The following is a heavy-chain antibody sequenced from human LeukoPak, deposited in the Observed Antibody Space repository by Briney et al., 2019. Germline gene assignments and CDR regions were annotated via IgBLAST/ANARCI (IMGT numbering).Heavy chain of an antibody. J-gene: IGHJ4*02. CDR3: ARGLSAIVY. D-gene: IGHD2-15*01. Sequence: SETLSLTCAVYGGSFSGYYWSWIRQPPGKGLEWIGEINHSGSTNYNPSLKSRVTISVDTSKNQSSLKLSSVTAADTAVYYCARGLSAIVYWGQGTLVTVSS. CDR2: INHSGST. CDR1: GGSFSGYY. V-gene: IGHV4-34*01.